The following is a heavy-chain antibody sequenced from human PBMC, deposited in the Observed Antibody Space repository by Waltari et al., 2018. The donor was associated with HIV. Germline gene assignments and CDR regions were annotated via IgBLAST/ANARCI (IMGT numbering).Heavy chain of an antibody. Sequence: QVQLVQSGSELKKPGASVTVSCKASGYTFTNYAIHWVRQAPGQGLEWMGWINTNTGNPTYAQGFTGRFVFSLDTSVSTAYLHISSLEAEDTAVYYCASGLVGDWYGVDYWGQGTLVTVSS. CDR1: GYTFTNYA. V-gene: IGHV7-4-1*02. J-gene: IGHJ4*02. CDR3: ASGLVGDWYGVDY. CDR2: INTNTGNP. D-gene: IGHD3-10*01.